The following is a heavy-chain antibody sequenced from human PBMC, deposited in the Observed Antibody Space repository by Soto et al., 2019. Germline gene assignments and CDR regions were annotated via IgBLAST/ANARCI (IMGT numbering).Heavy chain of an antibody. D-gene: IGHD4-17*01. J-gene: IGHJ4*02. CDR2: IYYSGTT. Sequence: PSETLSLTCTVSGGSISHYYWSWIRQPPGKGLEWIGYIYYSGTTNYNPSLKSRVTISVDTSKNQFSLNLRSVTAADTAVFYCARAHPYGGNSGYFGYWGQGALVTVSS. V-gene: IGHV4-59*01. CDR3: ARAHPYGGNSGYFGY. CDR1: GGSISHYY.